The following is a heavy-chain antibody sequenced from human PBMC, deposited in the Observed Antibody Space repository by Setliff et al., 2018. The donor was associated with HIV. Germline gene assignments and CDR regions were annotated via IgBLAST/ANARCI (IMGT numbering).Heavy chain of an antibody. J-gene: IGHJ4*02. CDR1: GDSIGTYS. Sequence: PSETLSLTCAVSGDSIGTYSWHWLRQPPGKGLEWIGYIYGSGSTGYNPSLTSRVTMSTDTPNNRFALKASDTAMYYCARSLCYYDSCGYYYNYWGQGTLVTVSS. V-gene: IGHV4-4*09. CDR3: ARSLCYYDSCGYYYNY. CDR2: IYGSGST. D-gene: IGHD3-22*01.